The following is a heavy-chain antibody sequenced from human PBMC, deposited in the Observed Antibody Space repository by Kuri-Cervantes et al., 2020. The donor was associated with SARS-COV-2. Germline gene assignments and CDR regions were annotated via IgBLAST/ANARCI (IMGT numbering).Heavy chain of an antibody. Sequence: SETLSLTCAVYGGSFSGYYWSWTRQPPGKGLEWIGEINHSGSTNYNPSLKSRVTISVDTSKNQFSLKLSSVTAADTAVYYCARPGGFLDVWGKGTTVTVSS. J-gene: IGHJ6*04. CDR2: INHSGST. V-gene: IGHV4-34*01. CDR3: ARPGGFLDV. CDR1: GGSFSGYY. D-gene: IGHD4-23*01.